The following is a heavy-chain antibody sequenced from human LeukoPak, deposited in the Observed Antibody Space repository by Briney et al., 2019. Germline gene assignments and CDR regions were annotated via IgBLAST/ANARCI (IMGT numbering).Heavy chain of an antibody. CDR1: GYIFTRYG. D-gene: IGHD3-10*02. V-gene: IGHV1-18*01. Sequence: ASVRGSCKASGYIFTRYGISWVRQAPGQGLEWMGWISAYNGNTNYAQALQGRVTMTTDTSTTTAYMELRSLTSDDTAVYYCARACSGNYEHDYWGQGTLVTVSS. CDR3: ARACSGNYEHDY. CDR2: ISAYNGNT. J-gene: IGHJ4*02.